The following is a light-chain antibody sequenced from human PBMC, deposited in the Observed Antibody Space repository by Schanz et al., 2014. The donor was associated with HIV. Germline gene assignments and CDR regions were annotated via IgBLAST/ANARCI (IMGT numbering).Light chain of an antibody. CDR2: GVD. CDR1: STDVGGYDL. CDR3: CSYTGSGTLV. J-gene: IGLJ2*01. Sequence: QSALTQPASVSGSPGQSITISCTGSSTDVGGYDLVSWYQQHPGQVPKLMIYGVDKRPSGISNRFSGSKSGNTASLRISGLQAEDEADYYCCSYTGSGTLVFGGGTKLTVL. V-gene: IGLV2-23*02.